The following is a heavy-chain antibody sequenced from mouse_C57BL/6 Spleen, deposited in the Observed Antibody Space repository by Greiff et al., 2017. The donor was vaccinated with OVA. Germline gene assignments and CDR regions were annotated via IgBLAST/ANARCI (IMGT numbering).Heavy chain of an antibody. CDR3: ARGGPDYYGSSYFDY. Sequence: DVMLVESGGDLVKPGGSLKLSCAASGFTFSSYGMSWVRQTPDKRLEWVANISSGGSYTSSPDSVKGRFTISRDNAKTTLYLQSSSLKSEDTASYYVARGGPDYYGSSYFDYWGQGTTLTVSS. CDR2: ISSGGSYT. CDR1: GFTFSSYG. D-gene: IGHD1-1*01. V-gene: IGHV5-6*02. J-gene: IGHJ2*01.